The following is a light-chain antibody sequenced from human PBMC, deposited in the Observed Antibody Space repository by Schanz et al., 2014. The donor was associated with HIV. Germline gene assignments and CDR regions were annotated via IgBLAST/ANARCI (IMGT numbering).Light chain of an antibody. J-gene: IGLJ2*01. Sequence: QSVLTQPPSASGTPGQTVTISCSGSSSNIGTNGVNWYQQFPGKAPKLLIYSGNQRPSGVPDRFSGSKSGTSASLAISGLQSEDEADYYCAAWDDSLNGVVFGRGTKLTVL. CDR2: SGN. CDR3: AAWDDSLNGVV. V-gene: IGLV1-44*01. CDR1: SSNIGTNG.